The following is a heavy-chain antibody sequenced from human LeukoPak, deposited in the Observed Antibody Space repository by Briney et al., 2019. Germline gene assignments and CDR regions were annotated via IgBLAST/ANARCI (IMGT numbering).Heavy chain of an antibody. J-gene: IGHJ4*02. CDR2: IYYSGST. CDR1: GGSISSYY. V-gene: IGHV4-59*01. Sequence: PSETLSLTCTVSGGSISSYYWSWIRQPPGKGLERIGYIYYSGSTNYNPSLKSRVTIPVDTSKNQFSLKLSSVTAADTAVYYCARGVVWGSYRHFDYWGQGTLVTVSS. CDR3: ARGVVWGSYRHFDY. D-gene: IGHD3-16*02.